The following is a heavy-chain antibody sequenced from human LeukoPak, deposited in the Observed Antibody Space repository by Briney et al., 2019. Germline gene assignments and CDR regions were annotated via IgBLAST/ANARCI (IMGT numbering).Heavy chain of an antibody. CDR1: GGSTSSYY. V-gene: IGHV4-59*01. CDR3: ARAQPDYYDSSGYYYSAFDI. D-gene: IGHD3-22*01. CDR2: IYYSGST. Sequence: SETLSLTCTVSGGSTSSYYWSWIRQPPGKGLEGIGYIYYSGSTSYNPSLKSRVTISVDTSKNQFSLKLSSVTAADTAVYYCARAQPDYYDSSGYYYSAFDIWGQGTMVTVSS. J-gene: IGHJ3*02.